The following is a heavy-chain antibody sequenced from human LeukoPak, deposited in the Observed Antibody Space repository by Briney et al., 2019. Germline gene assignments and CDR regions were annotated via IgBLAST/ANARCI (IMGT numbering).Heavy chain of an antibody. V-gene: IGHV4-34*01. CDR2: INHSGST. D-gene: IGHD3-9*01. Sequence: PSETLSLTCAVYGGSFSGYYWSWIRQPPGKGLEWIGEINHSGSTNYNPSLKSRVTISVDTSKNQFSLKLSSVTAADTAVYYCARGSHYYYDILTGYYGGAFDIWGQGTMVTVSS. CDR1: GGSFSGYY. J-gene: IGHJ3*02. CDR3: ARGSHYYYDILTGYYGGAFDI.